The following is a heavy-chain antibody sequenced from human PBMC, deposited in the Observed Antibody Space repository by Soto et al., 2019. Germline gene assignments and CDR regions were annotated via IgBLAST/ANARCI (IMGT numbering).Heavy chain of an antibody. CDR1: GGSITGAYY. Sequence: SETLSLTCRLSGGSITGAYYWNWIRQHPGKGLEWIGSIHYRGSTYYNPSLKTRITISLDRSNNQFSLNLSSVTAAGTAVYYCARVRDSFGLDVWGQGTKVTVSS. CDR3: ARVRDSFGLDV. CDR2: IHYRGST. J-gene: IGHJ6*02. D-gene: IGHD2-15*01. V-gene: IGHV4-31*03.